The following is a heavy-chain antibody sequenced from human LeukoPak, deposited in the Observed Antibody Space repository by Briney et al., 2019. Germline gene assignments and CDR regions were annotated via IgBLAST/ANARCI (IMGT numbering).Heavy chain of an antibody. V-gene: IGHV1-18*01. Sequence: EASVKVSCTASGYTFTSYGISWVRQAPGQGLEWMGWISAYNGNTNYAQKLQGRVTMTTDTSTSTAYMELRSLRSDDTAVYYCARVPVDIVVVPAALSWFDPWGQGTLVTVSS. CDR2: ISAYNGNT. J-gene: IGHJ5*02. CDR1: GYTFTSYG. CDR3: ARVPVDIVVVPAALSWFDP. D-gene: IGHD2-2*01.